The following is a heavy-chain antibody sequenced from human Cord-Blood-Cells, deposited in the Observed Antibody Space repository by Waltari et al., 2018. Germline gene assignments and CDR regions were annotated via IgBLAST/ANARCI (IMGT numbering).Heavy chain of an antibody. D-gene: IGHD2-2*02. CDR3: ARSYCSSTSCYTGFDY. Sequence: QVQLVQSGAEVKKPGSSVKVSCKASGGTFSSHAISWVRQAPGQGLEWMGGIIPIFGTANYAQKFQGRVTITADESTSTAYMELSSLRSEDTAVYYCARSYCSSTSCYTGFDYWGQGTLVTVSS. V-gene: IGHV1-69*01. CDR2: IIPIFGTA. CDR1: GGTFSSHA. J-gene: IGHJ4*02.